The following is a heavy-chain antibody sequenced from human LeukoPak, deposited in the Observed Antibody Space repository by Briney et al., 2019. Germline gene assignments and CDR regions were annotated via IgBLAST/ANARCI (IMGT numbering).Heavy chain of an antibody. Sequence: GGSLRLSCVASGFTVSRNVMSWVRQAPGKGLEWVSLIYSGDRAFYADSVRGRFTISRNNSKHTLFLEMSSLKPEVTATYYCARDLAGFQEPRYYYYMDVWGKGTTVTVSS. CDR1: GFTVSRNV. V-gene: IGHV3-66*02. CDR2: IYSGDRA. J-gene: IGHJ6*03. CDR3: ARDLAGFQEPRYYYYMDV. D-gene: IGHD1-14*01.